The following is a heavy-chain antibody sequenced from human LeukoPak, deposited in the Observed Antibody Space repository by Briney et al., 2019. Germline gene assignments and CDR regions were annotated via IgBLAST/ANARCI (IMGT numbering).Heavy chain of an antibody. CDR3: ARGPLLPRYYYDSSGYLVGAFDI. J-gene: IGHJ3*02. Sequence: SETLSLTCAVYGGSFSGYYWSWLRQPPGKGLEWIGEINHSGNTNYNPSLKSRVTISVDTSKNQFSLKLSSVTAADTAVYYCARGPLLPRYYYDSSGYLVGAFDIWGQGTMVTVSS. CDR2: INHSGNT. D-gene: IGHD3-22*01. V-gene: IGHV4-34*01. CDR1: GGSFSGYY.